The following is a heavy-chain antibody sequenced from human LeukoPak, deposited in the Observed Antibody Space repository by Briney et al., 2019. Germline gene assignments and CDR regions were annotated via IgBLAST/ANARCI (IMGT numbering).Heavy chain of an antibody. J-gene: IGHJ6*03. CDR2: ISYDGSEI. CDR3: AKGPAKLTPYYYYMDV. Sequence: GRSLRLSCAASGFTFSSYGMHWVRQAPGKGLEWVASISYDGSEIYYGDSVKGRFTNSRDNSKNTLYLQMNSLRAEDTAVYYCAKGPAKLTPYYYYMDVWGKGTTVTVSS. D-gene: IGHD1-1*01. CDR1: GFTFSSYG. V-gene: IGHV3-30*18.